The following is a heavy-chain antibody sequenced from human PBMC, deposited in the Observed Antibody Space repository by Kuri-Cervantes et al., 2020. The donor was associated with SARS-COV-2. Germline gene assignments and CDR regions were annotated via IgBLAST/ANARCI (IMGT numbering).Heavy chain of an antibody. J-gene: IGHJ3*01. CDR2: IFHSGTT. V-gene: IGHV4-38-2*02. Sequence: SETLSLTCTVSGGSISSYYWSWIRQPPGKGLEWIGSIFHSGTTFYNPSLKSRVTISVDTSKNHFSLRLSSVTAADTAVYYCARGRGVADDFNFWGQGTMVTVSS. CDR1: GGSISSYY. D-gene: IGHD3-3*01. CDR3: ARGRGVADDFNF.